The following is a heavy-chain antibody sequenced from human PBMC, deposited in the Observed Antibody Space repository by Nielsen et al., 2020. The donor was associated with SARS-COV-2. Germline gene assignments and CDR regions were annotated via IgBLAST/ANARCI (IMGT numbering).Heavy chain of an antibody. V-gene: IGHV3-20*01. Sequence: GESLKISCAASGFTFDDYGMSWVRQAPGKGLEWVSGINWNGGSTGYADSVKGRFTISRDNAKNSLYLQMNSLRAEDTALYHCATGAAAGTQNWFDPWGQGTLVTVSS. D-gene: IGHD6-13*01. CDR1: GFTFDDYG. CDR2: INWNGGST. CDR3: ATGAAAGTQNWFDP. J-gene: IGHJ5*02.